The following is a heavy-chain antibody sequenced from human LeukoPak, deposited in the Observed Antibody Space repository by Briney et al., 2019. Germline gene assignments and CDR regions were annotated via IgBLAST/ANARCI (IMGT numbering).Heavy chain of an antibody. CDR2: IDTNTGNP. CDR3: ARDSQWLAHFFDN. J-gene: IGHJ4*02. V-gene: IGHV7-4-1*02. Sequence: GASVKVSCKASGYTFTTYAMNWVRQVPGQGLEWMGWIDTNTGNPTYAQGFTGRFVFSLDTSVSTAYLHISSLKAEDTAVYYCARDSQWLAHFFDNWGQGTLVTVSS. CDR1: GYTFTTYA. D-gene: IGHD6-19*01.